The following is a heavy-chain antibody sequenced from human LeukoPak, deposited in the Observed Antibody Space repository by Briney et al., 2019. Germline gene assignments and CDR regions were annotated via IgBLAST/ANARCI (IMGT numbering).Heavy chain of an antibody. D-gene: IGHD2-2*01. CDR2: IYYSGST. Sequence: SQTLSLTCTVSGGSISSGDYYWRWIRQPPGKGLEWIGYIYYSGSTYYNPSLKSRVPISVDTAKNQFSLKLSYATAQRPALHYCARGGGYCSSTSCSGFDYWGQGTLVTVSS. CDR1: GGSISSGDYY. CDR3: ARGGGYCSSTSCSGFDY. V-gene: IGHV4-30-4*08. J-gene: IGHJ4*02.